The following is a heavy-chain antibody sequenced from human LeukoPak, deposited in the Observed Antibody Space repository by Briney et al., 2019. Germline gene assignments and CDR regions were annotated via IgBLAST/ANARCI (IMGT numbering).Heavy chain of an antibody. J-gene: IGHJ4*02. D-gene: IGHD2-15*01. V-gene: IGHV3-21*04. Sequence: GGSLRLSCAASGFTFSSYSMNWVRQAPGKGLEWVSSISSSSSYIYYADSVKGRFTISRDNSKNTLYLQMNSLRAEDTAVYYCAKVGPGEGYCSGGSCYSDVYFDYWGQGTLVTVSS. CDR3: AKVGPGEGYCSGGSCYSDVYFDY. CDR2: ISSSSSYI. CDR1: GFTFSSYS.